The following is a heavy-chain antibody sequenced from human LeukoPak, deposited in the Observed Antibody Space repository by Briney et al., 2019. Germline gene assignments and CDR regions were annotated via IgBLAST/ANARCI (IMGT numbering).Heavy chain of an antibody. J-gene: IGHJ6*02. V-gene: IGHV3-74*01. CDR1: GFTFSSYW. CDR2: INSDGSST. Sequence: GGSLRLSCAASGFTFSSYWMHWVRQAPGKGLVWVSRINSDGSSTSYADSVKGRFTISRDNAKNTLYLQMNSLRAEDTAVYYCARKAPYDILTGWYYGMDVWGQGTTVTVSS. D-gene: IGHD3-9*01. CDR3: ARKAPYDILTGWYYGMDV.